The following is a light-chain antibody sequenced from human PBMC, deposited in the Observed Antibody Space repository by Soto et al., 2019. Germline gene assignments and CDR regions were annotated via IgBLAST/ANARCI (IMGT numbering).Light chain of an antibody. CDR2: KAS. J-gene: IGKJ1*01. CDR1: QTISSW. V-gene: IGKV1-5*03. CDR3: QQYNSYWT. Sequence: DIQITQSPSTLSGSVGDRVTITCRASQTISSWLAWYQQKPGKAPKLLIYKASTLKRGVPSRFSGSGSGTEFTLTISSLQPDDFATYYCQQYNSYWTFGQGTKVDIK.